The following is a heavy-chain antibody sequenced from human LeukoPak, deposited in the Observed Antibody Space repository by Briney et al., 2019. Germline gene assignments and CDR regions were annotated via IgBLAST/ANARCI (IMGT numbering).Heavy chain of an antibody. D-gene: IGHD3-9*01. CDR1: GGSFSGYY. CDR3: ARGPNLLRYFDWLLKY. CDR2: INHSGST. V-gene: IGHV4-34*01. J-gene: IGHJ4*02. Sequence: KPSETLSLTRAVYGGSFSGYYWSWIRQPPGKGLEWIGEINHSGSTNYNPSLKSRVTISVDTSKNQFSLKLSSVTAADTAVYYCARGPNLLRYFDWLLKYWGQGTLVTVSS.